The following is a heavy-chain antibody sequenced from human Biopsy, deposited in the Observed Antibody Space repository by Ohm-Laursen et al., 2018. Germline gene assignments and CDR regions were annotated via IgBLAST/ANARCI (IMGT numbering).Heavy chain of an antibody. J-gene: IGHJ5*02. Sequence: SLRLSCAAPGFAFSYYGLHRVRQAPGKGLQWVAVMWSDGINKNYADSVKGRFTVSRDNSNNVLYLQMSRLRDEDSAVYYCARDDDTTGHYMILNHWGQGTLVTVSS. CDR1: GFAFSYYG. CDR3: ARDDDTTGHYMILNH. V-gene: IGHV3-33*01. CDR2: MWSDGINK. D-gene: IGHD3-9*01.